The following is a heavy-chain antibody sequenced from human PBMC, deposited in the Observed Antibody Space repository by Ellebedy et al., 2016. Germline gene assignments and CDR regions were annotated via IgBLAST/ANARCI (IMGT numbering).Heavy chain of an antibody. J-gene: IGHJ4*02. D-gene: IGHD4-23*01. CDR1: GFTFRSYG. CDR2: ILYDGSDN. V-gene: IGHV3-33*01. Sequence: GESLKISXAASGFTFRSYGMHWVRQAPGKGLEWVAGILYDGSDNHYADSVKGRFTISRENSKNMLSLQLNSLRAEDTAVYYCARERGGPRWYHFDYWGLGTLVTVSS. CDR3: ARERGGPRWYHFDY.